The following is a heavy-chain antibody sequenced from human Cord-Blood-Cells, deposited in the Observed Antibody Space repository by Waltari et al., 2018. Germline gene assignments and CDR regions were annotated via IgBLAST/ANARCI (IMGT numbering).Heavy chain of an antibody. V-gene: IGHV4-34*01. J-gene: IGHJ3*02. Sequence: QVQLQQWGAGLLKPSETLSLTCAVYGGSFSGSSWRWIRQPPGKGLEWIGEINHSGSTNYNPSLKSRVTISVDTSKNQFSLKLSSVTAADTAVYYCARQDRGYSSSWANAFDIWGQGTMVTVSS. CDR1: GGSFSGSS. CDR3: ARQDRGYSSSWANAFDI. D-gene: IGHD6-13*01. CDR2: INHSGST.